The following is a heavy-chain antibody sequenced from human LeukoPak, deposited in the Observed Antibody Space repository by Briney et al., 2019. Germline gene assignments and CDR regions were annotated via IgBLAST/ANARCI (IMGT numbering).Heavy chain of an antibody. CDR3: ARCGTLVLGELSLLNWFDP. CDR2: INPNSGGT. V-gene: IGHV1-2*02. Sequence: GASVKVSCKASGYTFTGYYMHWVRQAPGQGLEWMGWINPNSGGTNYAQKFQGRVTMTRDTSISTAYMELSRLRSDDTAVYYCARCGTLVLGELSLLNWFDPWGQGTLVTVSS. D-gene: IGHD3-16*02. CDR1: GYTFTGYY. J-gene: IGHJ5*02.